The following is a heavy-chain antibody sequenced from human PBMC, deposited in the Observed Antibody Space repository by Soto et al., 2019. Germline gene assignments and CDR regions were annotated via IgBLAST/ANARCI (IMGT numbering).Heavy chain of an antibody. D-gene: IGHD1-26*01. J-gene: IGHJ4*02. CDR1: GGSVSSGSYY. CDR3: ARDRVGATHFDY. CDR2: SYYSGST. V-gene: IGHV4-61*01. Sequence: QVQLQESGPGLVKPSETLSLTCTVSGGSVSSGSYYWSWIRQPPGKGLEWIGYSYYSGSTNYNPSLKSRVTVSVDTSKNQFSLKLSPVTAADTAVYYCARDRVGATHFDYWGQGTLVTVSS.